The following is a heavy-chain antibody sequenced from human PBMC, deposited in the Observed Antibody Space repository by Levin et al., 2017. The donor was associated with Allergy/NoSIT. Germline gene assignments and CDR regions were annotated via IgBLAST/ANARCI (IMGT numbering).Heavy chain of an antibody. J-gene: IGHJ3*02. V-gene: IGHV3-30-3*01. CDR1: GFTFSSYA. Sequence: GGSLRLSCAASGFTFSSYAMHWVRQAPGKGLEWVAVISYDGSNKYYADSVKGRFTISRDNSKNTLYLQMNSLRAEDTAVYYCARDRWGDSGFSDDIDIWGQGTMVTVSS. CDR2: ISYDGSNK. D-gene: IGHD5-12*01. CDR3: ARDRWGDSGFSDDIDI.